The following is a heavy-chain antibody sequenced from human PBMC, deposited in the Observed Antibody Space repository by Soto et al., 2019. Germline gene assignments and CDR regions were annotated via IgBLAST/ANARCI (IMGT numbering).Heavy chain of an antibody. J-gene: IGHJ4*02. CDR1: GYNFNNYE. CDR2: MKGYSGNP. V-gene: IGHV1-8*01. Sequence: QVQLLQSGAEVKKPGASVKISYKASGYNFNNYEINWVRQAPAQGFEWMGWMKGYSGNPLYAQNFQGRLTLTRDTSTNTAYLELTSLAYEDTAIYFCARRRGESYYGLDYWGQGTLVTVSS. D-gene: IGHD1-26*01. CDR3: ARRRGESYYGLDY.